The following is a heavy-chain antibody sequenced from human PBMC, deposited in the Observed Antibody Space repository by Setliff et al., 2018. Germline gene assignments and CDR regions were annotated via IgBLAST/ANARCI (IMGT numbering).Heavy chain of an antibody. CDR2: ITVSGVTT. D-gene: IGHD7-27*01. J-gene: IGHJ6*03. CDR1: GITFKNAW. Sequence: PGGLRLSCAASGITFKNAWMTWVRQAPGKGLEWVSSITVSGVTTLYADSVKGRFTISRDNSKNTLYLQMNSLRAEDTAVYFCASIDWGENFYNTDVWGKGTTVTVSS. V-gene: IGHV3-23*01. CDR3: ASIDWGENFYNTDV.